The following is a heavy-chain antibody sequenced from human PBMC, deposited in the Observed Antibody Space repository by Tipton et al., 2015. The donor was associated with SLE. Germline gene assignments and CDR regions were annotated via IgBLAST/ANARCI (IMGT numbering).Heavy chain of an antibody. CDR3: ARKASGSLFDAFDI. J-gene: IGHJ3*02. Sequence: TLSLTCTVSGGSISSYYWSWIRQPPGKGLEWIGEINHSGSTNYNPSLKSRVTISVDTSKNQFSLKLSSVTAADTAVYYCARKASGSLFDAFDIWGQGTMVTVSS. D-gene: IGHD3-10*01. V-gene: IGHV4-34*01. CDR1: GGSISSYY. CDR2: INHSGST.